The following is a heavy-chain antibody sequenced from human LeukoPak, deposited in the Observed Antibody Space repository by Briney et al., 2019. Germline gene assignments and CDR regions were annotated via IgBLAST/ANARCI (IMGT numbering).Heavy chain of an antibody. J-gene: IGHJ4*02. V-gene: IGHV4-59*01. CDR1: GDSIRTYY. Sequence: SETLSLTCTVSGDSIRTYYWTWIRQPPGKGLEWLGYIFYTGTTNYKPSLKGRVTISVDLPKNQFSLRLTSLTAADTAVYFCARMNYYGSYYFDFWGQGTLVTVSS. D-gene: IGHD3-10*01. CDR3: ARMNYYGSYYFDF. CDR2: IFYTGTT.